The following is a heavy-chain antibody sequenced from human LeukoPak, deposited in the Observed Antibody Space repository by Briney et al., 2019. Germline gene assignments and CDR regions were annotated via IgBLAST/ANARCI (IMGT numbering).Heavy chain of an antibody. CDR2: ISSSSSYI. J-gene: IGHJ3*02. D-gene: IGHD3-10*01. V-gene: IGHV3-21*04. CDR3: ARDAPTSYYYGSGRGEAFDI. Sequence: GGSLRLSCAASGLTFSSYSMNWVRQAPGKGLEWVSSISSSSSYIYYADSVKGRFTISRDNARNSLYLQMNSLGAEDTAVYYCARDAPTSYYYGSGRGEAFDIWGQGTMVTVSS. CDR1: GLTFSSYS.